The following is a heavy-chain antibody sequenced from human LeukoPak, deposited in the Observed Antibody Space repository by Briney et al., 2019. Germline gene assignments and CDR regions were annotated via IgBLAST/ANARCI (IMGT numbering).Heavy chain of an antibody. CDR3: ARVQTYYYGSGSYYRHFDY. J-gene: IGHJ4*02. D-gene: IGHD3-10*01. CDR1: GYTFTGYY. CDR2: INPNSGGT. Sequence: ASVKVSCKASGYTFTGYYMHWVRQAPGQGLEWMGWINPNSGGTNYAQKFQGRVTMTRDTSISTAYMELSRLRSDDTAVYYCARVQTYYYGSGSYYRHFDYWGRGTLVTVPS. V-gene: IGHV1-2*02.